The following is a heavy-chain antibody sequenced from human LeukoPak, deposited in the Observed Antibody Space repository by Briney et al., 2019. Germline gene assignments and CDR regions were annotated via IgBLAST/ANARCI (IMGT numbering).Heavy chain of an antibody. CDR1: GFTFSSYW. V-gene: IGHV3-7*01. Sequence: GGSLRLSCVVSGFTFSSYWMSWVRQAPGKGLEWVANIKQDGTEKYYVDSVKGRFTISRDNAKNSLYLQMNSLRAEDTAVYYCARDFGEGSWKEFDYWGQGTLVTVSS. D-gene: IGHD6-13*01. CDR2: IKQDGTEK. J-gene: IGHJ4*02. CDR3: ARDFGEGSWKEFDY.